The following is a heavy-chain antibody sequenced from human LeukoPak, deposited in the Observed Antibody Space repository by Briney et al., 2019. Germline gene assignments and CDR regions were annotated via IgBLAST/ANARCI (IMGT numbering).Heavy chain of an antibody. V-gene: IGHV4-59*10. J-gene: IGHJ5*02. CDR2: IYTSGST. CDR3: ARMFRSSWYINWFDP. Sequence: PSETLSLTCAVYGGSFSGYYWSWIRQPAGKGLEWIGRIYTSGSTNYNPSLKSRVTMSVDTSKNQFSLKLSSVTAADTAMYYCARMFRSSWYINWFDPWGQGTLVTVSS. D-gene: IGHD6-13*01. CDR1: GGSFSGYY.